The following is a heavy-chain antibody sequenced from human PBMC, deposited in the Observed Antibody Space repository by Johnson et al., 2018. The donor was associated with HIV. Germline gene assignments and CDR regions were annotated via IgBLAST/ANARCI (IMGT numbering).Heavy chain of an antibody. CDR3: AKDYKEQLVPDDAFEI. CDR2: ISYDGSKK. Sequence: QVQLVESGGGLVKPGGSLRLSCAASGFTFSSYAMHWVRQAPGKGLEWVAVISYDGSKKYYGDSVKGRITISRDNSKNMLYLQMNSLRAEDTAVYSCAKDYKEQLVPDDAFEIWGQGTMVTVSS. J-gene: IGHJ3*02. V-gene: IGHV3-30*18. D-gene: IGHD6-6*01. CDR1: GFTFSSYA.